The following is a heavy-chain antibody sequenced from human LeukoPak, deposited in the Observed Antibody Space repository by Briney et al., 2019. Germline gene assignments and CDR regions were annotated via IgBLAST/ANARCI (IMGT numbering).Heavy chain of an antibody. CDR3: ARDRSPAPGRDFGRGHFDY. J-gene: IGHJ4*02. CDR2: ISAYNGNT. D-gene: IGHD3-3*01. Sequence: ASVKVSCKASGYTFTSYGISWVRQAPGQGLEWMGWISAYNGNTNYAQKLQGRVTMTTDTSTSTAYMELRSLRSDDTAVYYCARDRSPAPGRDFGRGHFDYWGQGTLVTVSS. V-gene: IGHV1-18*01. CDR1: GYTFTSYG.